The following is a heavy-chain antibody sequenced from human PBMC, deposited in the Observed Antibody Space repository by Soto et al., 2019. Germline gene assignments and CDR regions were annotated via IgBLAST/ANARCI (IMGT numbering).Heavy chain of an antibody. Sequence: SQTRSLTWAISGDSVSTNTAAWNWVRQSPSRGLEWLGMTYYRSKWDFDYAVSVKSRITITPDTSKSQFSLHLNSVTPGDTAVYYCTRTRAQLLADAFDICGLGTMVTVS. D-gene: IGHD2-2*01. CDR3: TRTRAQLLADAFDI. J-gene: IGHJ3*02. CDR2: TYYRSKWDF. V-gene: IGHV6-1*01. CDR1: GDSVSTNTAA.